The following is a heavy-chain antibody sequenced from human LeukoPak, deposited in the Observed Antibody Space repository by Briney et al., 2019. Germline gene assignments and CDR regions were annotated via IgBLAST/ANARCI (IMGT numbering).Heavy chain of an antibody. D-gene: IGHD4-17*01. J-gene: IGHJ1*01. V-gene: IGHV1-2*02. CDR2: INPNSGGT. Sequence: GWINPNSGGTNYAQKFQGRVTMTRDTSISTAYMELSRLRSDDTAVYYCAASYGDYVLYFQHWGQGTLVTVSS. CDR3: AASYGDYVLYFQH.